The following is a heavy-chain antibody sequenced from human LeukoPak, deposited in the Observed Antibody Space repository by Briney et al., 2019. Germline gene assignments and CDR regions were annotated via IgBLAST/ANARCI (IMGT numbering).Heavy chain of an antibody. V-gene: IGHV3-7*01. CDR3: ARDGVRESGYYLNWFDP. CDR2: IKQDGSEK. D-gene: IGHD3-22*01. CDR1: GFTFSSYW. Sequence: GGSLRLSCAASGFTFSSYWMSWARQAPGKGLEWVANIKQDGSEKYYVDSVKGRFTISRDNAKNSLYLQMNSLRAEDTAVYYCARDGVRESGYYLNWFDPWGQGTLVTVSS. J-gene: IGHJ5*02.